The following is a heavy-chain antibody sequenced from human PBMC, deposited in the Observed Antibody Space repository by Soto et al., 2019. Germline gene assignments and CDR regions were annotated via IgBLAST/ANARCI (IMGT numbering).Heavy chain of an antibody. V-gene: IGHV3-30-3*01. CDR1: GFTFSSYV. Sequence: QVQLVESGGGVVQPGRSLTLSCAASGFTFSSYVIHWVRQTPDKGLEWVAFISRDGSKAYYADSVKGRFTISRDNSKNTLYLEMNRLRAEDSAVYYCARDDEGGCDWGLGYWGQGTLVTVSS. J-gene: IGHJ4*02. CDR3: ARDDEGGCDWGLGY. D-gene: IGHD2-21*02. CDR2: ISRDGSKA.